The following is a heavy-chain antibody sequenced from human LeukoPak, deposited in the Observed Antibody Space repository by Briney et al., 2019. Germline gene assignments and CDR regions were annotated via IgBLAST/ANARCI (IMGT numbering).Heavy chain of an antibody. CDR3: AKERASH. V-gene: IGHV3-30-3*01. Sequence: GRSLRLSCAASGFTFSSYAMHWVRQAPGKGLEWVAVISYDGSNKYYADSVKGRFTISRDNSKNTLYLQMNSLRAEDTAAYYCAKERASHWGQGTLVTVSS. CDR2: ISYDGSNK. J-gene: IGHJ4*02. CDR1: GFTFSSYA.